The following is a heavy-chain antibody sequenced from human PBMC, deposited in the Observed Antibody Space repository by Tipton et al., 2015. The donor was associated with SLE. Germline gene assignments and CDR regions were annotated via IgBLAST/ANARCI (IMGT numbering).Heavy chain of an antibody. J-gene: IGHJ6*03. Sequence: SLRLSCAASGFTFSSYGMHWVRQAPGKGLEWVAVISYDGSHKYYADSLKGRFTISRDNSKNTLYLQMNSLRAEDTAVYYCAKAPGAARRGYYMDVWGKGTTVTVSS. CDR3: AKAPGAARRGYYMDV. V-gene: IGHV3-30*18. CDR2: ISYDGSHK. D-gene: IGHD6-6*01. CDR1: GFTFSSYG.